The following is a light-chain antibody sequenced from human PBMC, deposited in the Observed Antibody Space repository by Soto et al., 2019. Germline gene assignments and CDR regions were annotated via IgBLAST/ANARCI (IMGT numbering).Light chain of an antibody. Sequence: QSVLTHPASVSGSPGQSITISCTGTSSDVGSYNLVSWYQQHPGKVPKLMIFEVSKRPSGVSNRFSGSKSGDTASLTISGLQAEDEADYYCCSYAGSSTFYVFGTGTKVTV. V-gene: IGLV2-23*02. CDR2: EVS. CDR1: SSDVGSYNL. J-gene: IGLJ1*01. CDR3: CSYAGSSTFYV.